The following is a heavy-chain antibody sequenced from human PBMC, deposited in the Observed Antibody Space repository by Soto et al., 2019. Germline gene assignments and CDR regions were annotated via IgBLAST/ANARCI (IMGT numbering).Heavy chain of an antibody. V-gene: IGHV1-69*13. J-gene: IGHJ4*02. CDR3: ARFGATDSTRGGYFDY. Sequence: ASVKVSCKASGGTFSSYAISWVRQAPGQGLEWMGGIIPIFGTANYAQKFQGRVTITADESTSTAYMELSSLRSEDTAVYYCARFGATDSTRGGYFDYWGQGTLVTVSS. CDR2: IIPIFGTA. D-gene: IGHD2-2*01. CDR1: GGTFSSYA.